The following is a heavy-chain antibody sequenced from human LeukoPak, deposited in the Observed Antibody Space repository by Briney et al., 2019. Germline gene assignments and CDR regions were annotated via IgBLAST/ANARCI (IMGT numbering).Heavy chain of an antibody. V-gene: IGHV3-30-3*01. CDR1: GFTFSSYA. CDR2: ISYDGSNE. D-gene: IGHD3-10*01. CDR3: ARVGYYASGPFSYFDY. Sequence: PGGSLRLSCAASGFTFSSYAMHSVRQAPVKGLAWVGVISYDGSNEYYADSVKGRFTISRDNSKNTLYLQMNSLRAEDTAAYYCARVGYYASGPFSYFDYWGQGTLVTVTS. J-gene: IGHJ4*02.